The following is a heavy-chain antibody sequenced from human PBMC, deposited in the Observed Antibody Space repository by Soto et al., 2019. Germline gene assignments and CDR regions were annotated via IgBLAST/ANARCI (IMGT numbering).Heavy chain of an antibody. D-gene: IGHD3-16*01. CDR1: VGPISIFNW. V-gene: IGHV4-4*02. Sequence: SEALSVTCAVSVGPISIFNWWCWVRQPPGKGLEWIGEISHSVSTSFNPSLKSRLTISLDRSKKQFSLNLSSVTAADTAVSYCAKGGITWGDFWGQGTLVTVSS. CDR3: AKGGITWGDF. CDR2: ISHSVST. J-gene: IGHJ4*02.